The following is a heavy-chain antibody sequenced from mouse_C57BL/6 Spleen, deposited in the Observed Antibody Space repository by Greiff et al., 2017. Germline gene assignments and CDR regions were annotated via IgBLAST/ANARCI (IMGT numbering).Heavy chain of an antibody. CDR2: ISSGSSTI. Sequence: EVKLMESGGGLVKPGGSLKLSCAASGFTFSDYGMHWVRQAPEKGLEWVAYISSGSSTIYYADTVKGRFTISRDNAKNTLFLQMTSLRSEDTAMYYCARGSSYMDYAMDYWGQGTSVTVSS. CDR1: GFTFSDYG. D-gene: IGHD1-1*01. J-gene: IGHJ4*01. V-gene: IGHV5-17*01. CDR3: ARGSSYMDYAMDY.